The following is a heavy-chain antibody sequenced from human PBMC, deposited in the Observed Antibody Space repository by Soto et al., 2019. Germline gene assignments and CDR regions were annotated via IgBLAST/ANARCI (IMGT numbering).Heavy chain of an antibody. D-gene: IGHD3-10*01. J-gene: IGHJ4*02. CDR2: ISSSSSAI. CDR3: AGSGNSRPFDY. CDR1: GFTFSSYS. Sequence: EVQLVESGGGLVQPGGSLRLSCAASGFTFSSYSMNWVRQAPGKGLEWVSYISSSSSAIYYADSVKGRFTISRDNAMNSLYLQMNSLSAEDPAVFYCAGSGNSRPFDYWGQGTLVTVSS. V-gene: IGHV3-48*01.